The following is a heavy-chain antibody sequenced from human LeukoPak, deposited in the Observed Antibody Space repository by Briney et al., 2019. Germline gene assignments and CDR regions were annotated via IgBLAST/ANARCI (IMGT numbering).Heavy chain of an antibody. V-gene: IGHV3-30*18. CDR1: GFTFSSYG. Sequence: PGRSLRLSSAASGFTFSSYGMHWVRQAPGKGLEWVAVISYDGSNKYYADSVKGRFTISRDNSKNTLYLQMNSLRAEDSAVYYCAKGGGGSYLYFDYWGQGTLVTVSS. D-gene: IGHD1-26*01. CDR2: ISYDGSNK. J-gene: IGHJ4*02. CDR3: AKGGGGSYLYFDY.